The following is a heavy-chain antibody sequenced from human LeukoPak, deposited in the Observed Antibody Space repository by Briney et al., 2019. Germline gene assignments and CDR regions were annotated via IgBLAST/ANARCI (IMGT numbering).Heavy chain of an antibody. CDR2: ISGSGGST. CDR1: EFTFSSFA. Sequence: RAGGSLRLSCSPSEFTFSSFAMSWVRQAPGKGLEWVSAISGSGGSTYYADSVKGRFTISRDNSKNTLYLQMNSLRAEDTAVYYCAKDTRSDIVVVPADQDYWGQGTLVTVSS. CDR3: AKDTRSDIVVVPADQDY. J-gene: IGHJ4*02. D-gene: IGHD2-2*01. V-gene: IGHV3-23*01.